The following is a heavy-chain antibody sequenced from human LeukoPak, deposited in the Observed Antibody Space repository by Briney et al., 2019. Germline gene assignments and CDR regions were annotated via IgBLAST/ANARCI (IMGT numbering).Heavy chain of an antibody. V-gene: IGHV3-23*01. CDR2: ISNSGGTT. CDR3: AKEKDSRGYFDY. D-gene: IGHD3-22*01. CDR1: GFTFSSYA. Sequence: PGGSLRLSCAASGFTFSSYAMSWVRQAPGKGLEWVSAISNSGGTTYYADSVKGRFTISRDNSKNTLFLQMNSLRAEDTAVYYCAKEKDSRGYFDYWGQGTRVTVSS. J-gene: IGHJ4*02.